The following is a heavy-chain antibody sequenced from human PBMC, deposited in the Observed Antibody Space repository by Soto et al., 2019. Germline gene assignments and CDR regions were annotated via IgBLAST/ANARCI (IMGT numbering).Heavy chain of an antibody. CDR1: GFTFSSYW. CDR2: IKQDGSEK. J-gene: IGHJ6*02. D-gene: IGHD3-10*01. CDR3: AREDTRSYGSGSYLNYYYYRMDV. Sequence: GGSLRLSCAASGFTFSSYWMSWVRQAPGKGLEWVANIKQDGSEKYYVDSVKGRFTISRDNAKNSLYLQMNSLRAEDTAVYYCAREDTRSYGSGSYLNYYYYRMDVWGQGTTVTVSS. V-gene: IGHV3-7*03.